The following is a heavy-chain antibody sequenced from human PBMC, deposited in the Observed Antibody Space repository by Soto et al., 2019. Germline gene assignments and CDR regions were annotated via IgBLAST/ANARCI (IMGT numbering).Heavy chain of an antibody. J-gene: IGHJ4*02. D-gene: IGHD4-17*01. V-gene: IGHV4-31*03. CDR1: GGSISSGGYY. CDR3: ARAKPGDYVKGAIDY. CDR2: IYYSGST. Sequence: LSLPCTVSGGSISSGGYYWSWIRQHPGKGLEWIGYIYYSGSTYYNPSLKSRVTISVDTSKNQFSLKLSSVTAADTAVYYCARAKPGDYVKGAIDYWGQGTLVTVSS.